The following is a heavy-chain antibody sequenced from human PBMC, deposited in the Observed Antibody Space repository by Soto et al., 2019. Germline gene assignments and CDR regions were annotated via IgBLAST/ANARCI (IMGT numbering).Heavy chain of an antibody. CDR2: IIPIFGTA. CDR1: GGTFSSYA. D-gene: IGHD3-9*01. V-gene: IGHV1-69*01. CDR3: ARISRPDDILTGYHVDWFDP. J-gene: IGHJ5*02. Sequence: QVQLVQSGAEVKKPGSSVKVSCKASGGTFSSYAISWVRQAPGQGLEWMGGIIPIFGTANYAQKFQGRVTITADESTSTAYMELSSLRSEDTAVYYCARISRPDDILTGYHVDWFDPLGQGTLVTVSS.